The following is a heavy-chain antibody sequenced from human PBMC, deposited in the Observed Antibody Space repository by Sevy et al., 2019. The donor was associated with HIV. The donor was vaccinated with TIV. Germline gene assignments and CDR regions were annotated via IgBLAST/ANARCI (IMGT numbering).Heavy chain of an antibody. CDR2: ISGSGGST. CDR1: GFTFSNYA. Sequence: GGSLRLSCAASGFTFSNYAMSWVRQAPGKGLEWVSAISGSGGSTFYTDSVKGRFISSRDNYKNTLYLQMNSLRAEDTAVYYCAKLNRLMVYAGDFDYWGQGTLVTVSS. D-gene: IGHD2-8*01. CDR3: AKLNRLMVYAGDFDY. J-gene: IGHJ4*02. V-gene: IGHV3-23*01.